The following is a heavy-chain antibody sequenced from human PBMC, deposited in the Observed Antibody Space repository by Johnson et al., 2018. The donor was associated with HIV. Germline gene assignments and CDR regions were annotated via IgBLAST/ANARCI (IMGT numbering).Heavy chain of an antibody. V-gene: IGHV3-53*01. D-gene: IGHD1-1*01. CDR1: GFTVSSNY. Sequence: VQLVEYGGGLVQPGGSLRLSCAASGFTVSSNYMSWVRQAPGKGLEWVSVIYSGGSTYYADSVKGRFTISRDNSKNTLYLQMNSLRAEDTAVYYCARATTPHDAFDIWGQGTMVTVSS. CDR3: ARATTPHDAFDI. CDR2: IYSGGST. J-gene: IGHJ3*02.